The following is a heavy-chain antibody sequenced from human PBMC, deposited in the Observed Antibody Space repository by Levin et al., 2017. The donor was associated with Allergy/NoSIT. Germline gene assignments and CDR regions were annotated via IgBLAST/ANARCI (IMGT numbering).Heavy chain of an antibody. CDR1: GFTFSDYY. CDR2: ISSSGSTI. V-gene: IGHV3-11*01. CDR3: ARDDQRWLQVFDY. D-gene: IGHD5-24*01. Sequence: GGSLRLSCAATGFTFSDYYMSWIRQAPGKGLEWVSYISSSGSTIYYADSVKGRFTISRDNAKNSLYLQMNSLRAEDTAVYYCARDDQRWLQVFDYWGQGTLVTVSS. J-gene: IGHJ4*02.